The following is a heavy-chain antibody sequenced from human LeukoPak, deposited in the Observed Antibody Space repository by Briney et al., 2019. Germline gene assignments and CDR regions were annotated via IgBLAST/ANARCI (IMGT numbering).Heavy chain of an antibody. J-gene: IGHJ4*02. CDR2: IIPILGIA. CDR3: ARSLGMDGFDY. V-gene: IGHV1-69*04. Sequence: SVKVSCKASGGTFSSYAISWVRQAPGQGLEWMGRIIPILGIANYAQKFQGRVTITADKSTSTAYMELSSLRSEDTAVYYCARSLGMDGFDYWGQGTLVTVSS. D-gene: IGHD7-27*01. CDR1: GGTFSSYA.